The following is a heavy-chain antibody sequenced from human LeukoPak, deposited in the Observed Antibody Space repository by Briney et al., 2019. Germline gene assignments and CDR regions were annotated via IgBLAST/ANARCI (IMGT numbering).Heavy chain of an antibody. Sequence: ASVKVSCKASGGTFSSYAISWVRQAPGQGLEWMGRIIPILGIANYAQKFQGRVTITADKSTSTAYMELSSLRSEDTAVYYCARGNMPHEERFLEWLPYYYYYGMDVWGQGTTVTVSS. CDR1: GGTFSSYA. D-gene: IGHD3-3*01. CDR3: ARGNMPHEERFLEWLPYYYYYGMDV. CDR2: IIPILGIA. J-gene: IGHJ6*02. V-gene: IGHV1-69*04.